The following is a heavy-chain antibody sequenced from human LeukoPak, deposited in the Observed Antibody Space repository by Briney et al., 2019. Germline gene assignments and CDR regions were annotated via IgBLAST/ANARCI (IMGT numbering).Heavy chain of an antibody. CDR2: INPNSGGT. CDR3: ANPGGYCSSTSCYAGGDYYYYMDV. D-gene: IGHD2-2*01. V-gene: IGHV1-2*02. CDR1: GYTFTGYY. Sequence: ASVKVSCKASGYTFTGYYMHWVRQAPGQGLEWMGWINPNSGGTNYAQKFQGRVTMTRDTSISTAYMELSRLRSDDTAVYYCANPGGYCSSTSCYAGGDYYYYMDVWGKGTTVTVSS. J-gene: IGHJ6*03.